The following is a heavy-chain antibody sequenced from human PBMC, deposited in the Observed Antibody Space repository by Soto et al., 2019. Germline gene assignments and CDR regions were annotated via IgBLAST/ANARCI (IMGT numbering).Heavy chain of an antibody. V-gene: IGHV1-69*13. Sequence: SSVKVSCKASGFTFSSYAISCVRQASVQVLYWMGGIIPIFGTANYAQKFQGRVTITADESTSTAYMELSSLRSEDTAVYYCARGSIADRPELFYYYGMDVWGQGTTVTVSS. J-gene: IGHJ6*02. CDR2: IIPIFGTA. D-gene: IGHD6-6*01. CDR1: GFTFSSYA. CDR3: ARGSIADRPELFYYYGMDV.